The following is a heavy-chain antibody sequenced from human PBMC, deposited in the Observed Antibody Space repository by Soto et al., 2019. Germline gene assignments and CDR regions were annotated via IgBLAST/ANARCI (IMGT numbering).Heavy chain of an antibody. CDR3: VRGGGEMANPPPYLY. D-gene: IGHD3-16*01. CDR1: EGTFDSYS. V-gene: IGHV1-69*06. CDR2: FIPMFLKS. J-gene: IGHJ4*02. Sequence: SVKVSCKASEGTFDSYSISWVRQAPGQGLEWMGGFIPMFLKSNYAQKFQGRVTITADKSTNTVYMEMNSLKSEDTAVYYCVRGGGEMANPPPYLYWGQGTQVTVSS.